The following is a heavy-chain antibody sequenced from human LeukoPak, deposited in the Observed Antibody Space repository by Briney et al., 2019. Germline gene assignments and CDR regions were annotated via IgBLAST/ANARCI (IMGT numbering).Heavy chain of an antibody. V-gene: IGHV4-4*07. J-gene: IGHJ6*03. D-gene: IGHD3-3*01. CDR3: ARATYYDFWSGYYYMDV. Sequence: SETLSLTCTVSGGPISSYYWSWIRQPAGKGLEWIGRIYTSGSTNYNPSLKSRVTMSVDTSKNQFSLKLSSVTAADTAVYYCARATYYDFWSGYYYMDVWGKGTTVTVSS. CDR1: GGPISSYY. CDR2: IYTSGST.